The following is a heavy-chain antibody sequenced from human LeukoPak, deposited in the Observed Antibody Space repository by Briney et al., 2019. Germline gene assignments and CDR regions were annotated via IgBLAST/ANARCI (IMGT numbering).Heavy chain of an antibody. CDR1: AYSISSSNW. CDR3: AGVEISSNYYYYYGMDV. Sequence: PSETLSLTCGVSAYSISSSNWWAWIRQPPGKGLEWIGYIHYSGSTYYNPSLKSRVTMSVDTSKNQFSLKLSSVTAADTAVYYCAGVEISSNYYYYYGMDVWGQGTTVTVSS. CDR2: IHYSGST. D-gene: IGHD5-24*01. V-gene: IGHV4-28*01. J-gene: IGHJ6*02.